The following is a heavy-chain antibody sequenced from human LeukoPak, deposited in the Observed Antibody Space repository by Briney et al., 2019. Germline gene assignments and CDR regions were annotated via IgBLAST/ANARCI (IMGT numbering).Heavy chain of an antibody. V-gene: IGHV3-23*01. CDR2: ISGSGGST. D-gene: IGHD3-3*01. CDR1: GFTFSSYA. J-gene: IGHJ4*02. CDR3: AREATIFGVVTEYYFDY. Sequence: GGSLRLSCAASGFTFSSYAMSWVRQAPGKGLEWVSAISGSGGSTYYADSVKGRFTISRDNAKNSLYLQMNSLRAEDTAVYYCAREATIFGVVTEYYFDYWGQGTLVTVSS.